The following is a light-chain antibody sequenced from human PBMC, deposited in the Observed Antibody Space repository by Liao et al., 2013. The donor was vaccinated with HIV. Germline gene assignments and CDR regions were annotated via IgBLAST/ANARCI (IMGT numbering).Light chain of an antibody. CDR1: NIGSKS. Sequence: SYVLSQPPSVSVAPGKTARITCGRNNIGSKSVHWYQQKPGQAPLLVIYYDTDRPSGIPERFSGSNSGHTATLTISRAEAGDEADYYCQVWDSSIRGVVFGGGTKLTVL. CDR3: QVWDSSIRGVV. V-gene: IGLV3-21*04. J-gene: IGLJ2*01. CDR2: YDT.